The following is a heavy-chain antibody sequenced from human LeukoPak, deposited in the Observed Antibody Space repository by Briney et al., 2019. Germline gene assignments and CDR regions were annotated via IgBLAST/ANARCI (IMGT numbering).Heavy chain of an antibody. Sequence: SETLSLTCTVSGVSINSYYWTWIRQPPGKGLEWIGYSHYSGTTNYKPSLRGRVAISVDTSKNQFSLRLAYVTAADTAVFYCARLIGLGEVSLYFDFWGQGILVTVSS. D-gene: IGHD3-16*02. J-gene: IGHJ4*02. CDR2: SHYSGTT. V-gene: IGHV4-59*01. CDR3: ARLIGLGEVSLYFDF. CDR1: GVSINSYY.